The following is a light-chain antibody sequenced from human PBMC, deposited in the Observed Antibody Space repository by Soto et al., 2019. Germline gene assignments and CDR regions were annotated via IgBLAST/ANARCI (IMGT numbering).Light chain of an antibody. CDR1: QVINSF. CDR2: AAS. V-gene: IGKV1-13*02. J-gene: IGKJ4*01. Sequence: AIQLTQSPSSLSASVGDRVTITCRASQVINSFLAWYQQKPGKAPKLLIYAASSLQTGVPSRFSGSGSVTDFTLTINSLQPEDFATYYCQQTDSYPSTFGGGTKVEI. CDR3: QQTDSYPST.